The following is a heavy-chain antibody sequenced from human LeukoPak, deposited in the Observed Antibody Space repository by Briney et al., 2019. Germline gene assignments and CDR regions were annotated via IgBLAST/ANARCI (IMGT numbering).Heavy chain of an antibody. J-gene: IGHJ4*02. D-gene: IGHD3-22*01. CDR3: ARDPRLWSSGYPLYFDY. Sequence: SGTLSLTCAVSGGSISSSNWWSWVRQPPGKGLEWIGEIYHSGSTNYNPSLKSRVTISVDKSKNQFSLKLSSVTAADTAVYYCARDPRLWSSGYPLYFDYWGQGTLVTVSS. CDR2: IYHSGST. CDR1: GGSISSSNW. V-gene: IGHV4-4*02.